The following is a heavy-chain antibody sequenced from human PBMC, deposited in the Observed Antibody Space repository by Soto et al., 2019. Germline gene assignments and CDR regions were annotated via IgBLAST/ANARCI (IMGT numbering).Heavy chain of an antibody. V-gene: IGHV1-2*02. J-gene: IGHJ4*02. Sequence: GASVKVSCKASGYTFTGYYMHWVRQAPGQGLEWMGWINPNSGGTNYAQKFQGRVTMTRDTSISTAYMELSRLRSDDTAVYYCARDMRIEARPGGRDYWGQGTLVTVSS. CDR1: GYTFTGYY. CDR3: ARDMRIEARPGGRDY. D-gene: IGHD6-6*01. CDR2: INPNSGGT.